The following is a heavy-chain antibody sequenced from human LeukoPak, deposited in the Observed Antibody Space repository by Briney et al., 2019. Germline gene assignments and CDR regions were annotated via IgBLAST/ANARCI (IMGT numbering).Heavy chain of an antibody. D-gene: IGHD3-22*01. J-gene: IGHJ5*02. V-gene: IGHV3-11*05. CDR1: GFSFSDYK. CDR2: ISSSGTYT. Sequence: GGSLRLSCAASGFSFSDYKMSWIRQAPGRGLEWVSYISSSGTYTDYADSVKGRFTISRDNAENSLYLQMNSLRAEDTAAYYCARDYYDSSGSNWFDPWGQGTLVTVSS. CDR3: ARDYYDSSGSNWFDP.